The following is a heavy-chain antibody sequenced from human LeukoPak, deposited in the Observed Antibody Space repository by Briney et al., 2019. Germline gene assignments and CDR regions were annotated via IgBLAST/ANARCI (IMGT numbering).Heavy chain of an antibody. CDR1: GGSISSGSYY. CDR2: IYTSGST. V-gene: IGHV4-61*02. CDR3: ARDRLRGPYYYYGMDV. J-gene: IGHJ6*02. D-gene: IGHD2-15*01. Sequence: PSQTLSLTCTVSGGSISSGSYYWSWIRQPAGKGLEWIERIYTSGSTNYNPSLKSRVTISEDTSKNQFSLKLSSVTAADTAVYYCARDRLRGPYYYYGMDVWGQGTTVTVSS.